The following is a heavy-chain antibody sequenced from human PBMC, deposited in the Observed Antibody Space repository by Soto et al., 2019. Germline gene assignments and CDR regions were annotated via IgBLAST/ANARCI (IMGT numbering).Heavy chain of an antibody. CDR1: GGTFSSYA. D-gene: IGHD2-8*01. Sequence: SVKVSCKASGGTFSSYAISWVRQAPGQGLEWMGGIIPIFGTANYAQKFQGRVTITADESTSTAYMELSSLRSEDTAVYYCARVYGGDCTNGVCYNYYYYGMDVWGQGTTVTVS. V-gene: IGHV1-69*13. CDR2: IIPIFGTA. J-gene: IGHJ6*02. CDR3: ARVYGGDCTNGVCYNYYYYGMDV.